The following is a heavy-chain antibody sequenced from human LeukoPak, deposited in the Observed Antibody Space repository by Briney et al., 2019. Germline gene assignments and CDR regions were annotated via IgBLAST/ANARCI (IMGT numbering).Heavy chain of an antibody. V-gene: IGHV1-18*01. Sequence: EASVKVSCKTSGYNFNRYTITWVRQAPGQGLEWMGWVSTSNGDTNYAEKFRGRVTMTTETVTKTAYVELRRLRSGDTAMYFCARVSDTSMVTPGFDSWGQGTLVTVSS. CDR1: GYNFNRYT. CDR2: VSTSNGDT. CDR3: ARVSDTSMVTPGFDS. D-gene: IGHD5-18*01. J-gene: IGHJ4*02.